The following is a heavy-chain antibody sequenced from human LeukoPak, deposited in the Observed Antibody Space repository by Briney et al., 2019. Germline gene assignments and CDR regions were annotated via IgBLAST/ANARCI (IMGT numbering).Heavy chain of an antibody. CDR3: ARGLCGGDCYDY. Sequence: PGGSLRLSCAASGFTFSSYHVNWVRQAPGKGLEWVSSISSNSDYIYYADSVKGRFTISRDNAKNSLYLQMNSLRAEDTAVYYCARGLCGGDCYDYWGQGTLATVSS. CDR1: GFTFSSYH. D-gene: IGHD2-21*01. V-gene: IGHV3-21*01. CDR2: ISSNSDYI. J-gene: IGHJ4*02.